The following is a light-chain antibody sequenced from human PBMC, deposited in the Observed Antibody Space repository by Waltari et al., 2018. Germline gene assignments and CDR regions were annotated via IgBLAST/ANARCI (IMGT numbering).Light chain of an antibody. CDR3: MQARQTPWT. Sequence: DIVMTQSPLSLPVTPGEPASISCRSSQSLLHSNGYNYFDWYLQKPGQSPQVLIYLASYRASGVPDRFSGSGSGTEFTLKISRVEAEDVGVYYCMQARQTPWTFGQGTKVEIK. CDR1: QSLLHSNGYNY. CDR2: LAS. J-gene: IGKJ1*01. V-gene: IGKV2-28*01.